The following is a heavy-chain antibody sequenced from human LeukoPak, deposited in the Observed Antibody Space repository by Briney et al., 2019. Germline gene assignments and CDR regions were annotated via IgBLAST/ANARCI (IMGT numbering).Heavy chain of an antibody. Sequence: SVKVSCKASGGTFSSYATSWVRQAPGQGLEWMGRIIPIFGIANYAQKFQGRVTITADKSTSTAYMELSSLRSEDTAVYYCARDGIAAAGRGFYDYWGQGTLVTVSS. CDR1: GGTFSSYA. CDR2: IIPIFGIA. CDR3: ARDGIAAAGRGFYDY. D-gene: IGHD6-13*01. V-gene: IGHV1-69*04. J-gene: IGHJ4*02.